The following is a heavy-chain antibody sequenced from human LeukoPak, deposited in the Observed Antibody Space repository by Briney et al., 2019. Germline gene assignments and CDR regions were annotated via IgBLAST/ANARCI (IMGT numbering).Heavy chain of an antibody. CDR2: VRYSRNT. J-gene: IGHJ5*02. Sequence: PSETLSLTCTVSGGSISTYYWSWIRQPPGKGLEWIGHVRYSRNTNSNPSLKSRITMSVDTSKNQFSLKLSSVTAADTAVYFCARDTFYSETGSFEDWFDPWGQGTLVTVSS. D-gene: IGHD3-10*01. V-gene: IGHV4-59*01. CDR3: ARDTFYSETGSFEDWFDP. CDR1: GGSISTYY.